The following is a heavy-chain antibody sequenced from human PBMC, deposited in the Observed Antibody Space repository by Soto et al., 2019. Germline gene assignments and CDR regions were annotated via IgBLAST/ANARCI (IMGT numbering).Heavy chain of an antibody. CDR2: SSYTGNT. CDR3: TRYSGYEGLRFDP. V-gene: IGHV4-39*01. Sequence: SETLSLTCTVSGASITTGNYYWGWIRQPPGNGLQWIGSSSYTGNTYFNTSLRSRVTISVDTSKNQFSLKLSSVTAADTAVYYCTRYSGYEGLRFDPWGQGTLVTVSS. CDR1: GASITTGNYY. J-gene: IGHJ5*02. D-gene: IGHD5-12*01.